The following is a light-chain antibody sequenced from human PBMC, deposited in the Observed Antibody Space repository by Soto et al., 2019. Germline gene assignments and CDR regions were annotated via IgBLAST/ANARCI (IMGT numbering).Light chain of an antibody. CDR2: EVS. Sequence: QSPRTQPASVSGSPGQSITISCTGTISDIVGYNYVSRYQQHPGKAPKLMIYEVSNRPSGVSNRFSGSKSGSTASLTISGLQAEDEADYYCSSYTDSSTLYVFGTGTKVTVL. CDR1: ISDIVGYNY. CDR3: SSYTDSSTLYV. J-gene: IGLJ1*01. V-gene: IGLV2-14*01.